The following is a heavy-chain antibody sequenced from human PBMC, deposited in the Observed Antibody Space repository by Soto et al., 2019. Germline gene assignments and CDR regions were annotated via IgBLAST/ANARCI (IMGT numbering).Heavy chain of an antibody. J-gene: IGHJ4*02. CDR3: AKAPLPYCSGGSCYPFDY. D-gene: IGHD2-15*01. CDR1: GFTFSSYA. V-gene: IGHV3-23*01. CDR2: ISGSGGST. Sequence: VQLLESGGGLVQPGGSLRLSCAASGFTFSSYAMSWVRQAPGKGLEWVSAISGSGGSTYYADSVKGRFTISRDNSTNTLYLQMNSLRAEDTAVYYCAKAPLPYCSGGSCYPFDYWGQGTLVTVSS.